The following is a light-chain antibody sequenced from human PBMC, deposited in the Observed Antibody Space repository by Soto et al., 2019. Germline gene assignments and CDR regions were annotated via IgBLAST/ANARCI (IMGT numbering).Light chain of an antibody. V-gene: IGLV2-14*01. CDR3: SSYRSSSVV. CDR2: DVS. Sequence: QSALTQPASVSGSPGQSITISCTGTGSDVGGYNYVSWYQQHPGKAPKLMIYDVSNRPSGVSNRFSGSKSGNTASLTISGLQAEDEADYYCSSYRSSSVVFGGGTKLTVL. J-gene: IGLJ2*01. CDR1: GSDVGGYNY.